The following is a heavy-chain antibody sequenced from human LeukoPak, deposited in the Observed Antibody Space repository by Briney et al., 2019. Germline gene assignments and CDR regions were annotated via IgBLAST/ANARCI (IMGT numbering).Heavy chain of an antibody. CDR3: ARGKRFLAFDI. V-gene: IGHV3-21*01. Sequence: GGSLRLSCAASGFTFSSYTMNCVRQAPGKGLEWVSSISTSSSYIYYADSVKGRFTISRDNAKNSLYLQMNSLRAEDTAVYYCARGKRFLAFDIWGQGTMVTVSS. CDR2: ISTSSSYI. J-gene: IGHJ3*02. D-gene: IGHD3-3*01. CDR1: GFTFSSYT.